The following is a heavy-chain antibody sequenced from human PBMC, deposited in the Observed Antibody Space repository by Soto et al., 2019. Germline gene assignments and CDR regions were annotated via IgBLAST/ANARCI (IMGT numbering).Heavy chain of an antibody. D-gene: IGHD3-3*01. CDR1: GGTFSSYA. Sequence: ASVKVSCKASGGTFSSYAISWVRQAPGQGLEWMGGIIPIFGTANYAQKFQGRITITADESTSTAYMELSSLRSEDTAVYYCARDWNYDFWSGYTLSTDYYGMDVWGQGTTVTVSS. CDR3: ARDWNYDFWSGYTLSTDYYGMDV. J-gene: IGHJ6*02. CDR2: IIPIFGTA. V-gene: IGHV1-69*13.